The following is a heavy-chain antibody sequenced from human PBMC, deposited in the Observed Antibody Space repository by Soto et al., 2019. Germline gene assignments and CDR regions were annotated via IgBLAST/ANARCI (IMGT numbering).Heavy chain of an antibody. Sequence: SLRLSCAASGFTFSSYGMHWVRRSPGNGLEWWAGISYGGSDKYYADSVKGRCTMSRDNSKNTVSLQMNGLRTEDTAVYYCAKDGGEEMGRVLEKPGFWGQGILVTVSS. CDR3: AKDGGEEMGRVLEKPGF. D-gene: IGHD3-16*02. V-gene: IGHV3-30*18. CDR1: GFTFSSYG. CDR2: ISYGGSDK. J-gene: IGHJ4*02.